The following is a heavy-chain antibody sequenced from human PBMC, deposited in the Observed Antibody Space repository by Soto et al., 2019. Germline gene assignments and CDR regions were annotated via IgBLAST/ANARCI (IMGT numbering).Heavy chain of an antibody. D-gene: IGHD4-4*01. CDR3: ARDLVGRTVQPGYYYYGMDV. CDR1: GFTFSSYG. J-gene: IGHJ6*02. V-gene: IGHV3-33*01. CDR2: IWYDGSNK. Sequence: QVQLVESGGGVGQPGRSLRLSCAASGFTFSSYGMHWVRQAPGKGLEWVAVIWYDGSNKYYADSVKGRFTISRDNSKNTLYLQMNSLRAEDTAVYYCARDLVGRTVQPGYYYYGMDVWGQGTTVTVSS.